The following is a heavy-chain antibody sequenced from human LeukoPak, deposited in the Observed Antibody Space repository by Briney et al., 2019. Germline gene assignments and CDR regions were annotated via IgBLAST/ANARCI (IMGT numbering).Heavy chain of an antibody. Sequence: GGSLRLSCTVSGFSVSDNSMSWVRQAPGKGLEWVSFIYSGTTHYSDSVKGRFTISRDNSKNTLYLQMNSLRAEGTAVYYCARRAGAYSHPYDYWGQGTLVTVSS. CDR2: IYSGTT. V-gene: IGHV3-53*01. CDR1: GFSVSDNS. J-gene: IGHJ4*02. D-gene: IGHD4/OR15-4a*01. CDR3: ARRAGAYSHPYDY.